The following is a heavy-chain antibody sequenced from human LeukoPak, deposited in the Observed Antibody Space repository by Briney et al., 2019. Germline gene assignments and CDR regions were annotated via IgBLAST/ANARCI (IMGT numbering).Heavy chain of an antibody. V-gene: IGHV3-30*02. CDR1: GFTFTSHG. D-gene: IGHD3-10*01. J-gene: IGHJ6*03. CDR3: ARLSAYYYGSYFYYYMDV. Sequence: TGGSLRLSCVVSGFTFTSHGMHWIRQAPGKGLEWVAFIQHDGSNKYHADSVKGRFTISRDNAKKSVYLHMSSLRAEDTALYYCARLSAYYYGSYFYYYMDVWGKGTTVTVSS. CDR2: IQHDGSNK.